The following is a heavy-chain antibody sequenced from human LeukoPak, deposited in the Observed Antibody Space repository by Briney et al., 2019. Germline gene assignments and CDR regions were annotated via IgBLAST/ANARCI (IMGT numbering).Heavy chain of an antibody. D-gene: IGHD4-17*01. CDR1: GFTFTAAW. CDR3: TSVGYGKYYFDN. Sequence: GGSLRLSCAVSGFTFTAAWMSWVRQAPGKGLEWVGRIKSKNDGGTTDYAAPVKGRFTISRDDSKATLYLQMNSLKTEDIAVYYCTSVGYGKYYFDNWGQGTLVTVSS. J-gene: IGHJ4*02. CDR2: IKSKNDGGTT. V-gene: IGHV3-15*01.